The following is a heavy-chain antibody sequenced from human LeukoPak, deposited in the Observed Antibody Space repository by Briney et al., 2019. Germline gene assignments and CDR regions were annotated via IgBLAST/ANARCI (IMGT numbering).Heavy chain of an antibody. CDR3: AREREPSSIAARLDY. CDR1: GFTFSNCA. V-gene: IGHV3-30*02. Sequence: PGGSLRLSCAASGFTFSNCAMHWVRQAPGKGLEWVTFIRYDGSNKFYADSVKGRFTISRDNAKNSLYLQMNSLRAEDTAVYYCAREREPSSIAARLDYWGQGTLVTVSS. D-gene: IGHD6-6*01. J-gene: IGHJ4*02. CDR2: IRYDGSNK.